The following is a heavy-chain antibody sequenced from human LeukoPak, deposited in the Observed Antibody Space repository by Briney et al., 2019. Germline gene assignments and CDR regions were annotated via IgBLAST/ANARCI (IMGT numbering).Heavy chain of an antibody. J-gene: IGHJ6*02. Sequence: ASVKVSCKASGYTFTGYYMHWVRQAPGQGLEWMGWINPNSGGTNYAQKFQGRVTMTRDTSISTAYMELSRLRSDDTAVYYCPRDRGSEFGDSYYYGMDVWGQGTTVTVSS. CDR1: GYTFTGYY. D-gene: IGHD3-16*01. CDR3: PRDRGSEFGDSYYYGMDV. V-gene: IGHV1-2*02. CDR2: INPNSGGT.